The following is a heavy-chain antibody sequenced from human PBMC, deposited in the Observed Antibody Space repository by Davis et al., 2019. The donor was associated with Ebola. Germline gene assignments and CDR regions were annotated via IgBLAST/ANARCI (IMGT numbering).Heavy chain of an antibody. CDR1: GFTFSSYA. CDR3: ARAEMATSPLDY. Sequence: GESLKISCAASGFTFSSYAMHWVRQAPGKGLEWVAVISYDGSNKYYADSVKGRFTISRDNSKNTLYLQMNSLRAEDTAVYYCARAEMATSPLDYWGQGTLVTVSS. D-gene: IGHD5-24*01. V-gene: IGHV3-30-3*01. J-gene: IGHJ4*02. CDR2: ISYDGSNK.